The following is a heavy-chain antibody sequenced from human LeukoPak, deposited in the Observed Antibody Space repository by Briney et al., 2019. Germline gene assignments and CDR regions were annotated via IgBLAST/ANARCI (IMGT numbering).Heavy chain of an antibody. Sequence: PGGSLRLSCAASGLTVSSNYMSWVRQAPGKGLEWVSVIYSGGSTYYADSVKGRFTISRDNSKNTLYLQMNSLRAEDTAVYYCARGGRDGYNYADYWGQGTLVTVSS. D-gene: IGHD5-24*01. V-gene: IGHV3-53*01. CDR1: GLTVSSNY. CDR2: IYSGGST. J-gene: IGHJ4*02. CDR3: ARGGRDGYNYADY.